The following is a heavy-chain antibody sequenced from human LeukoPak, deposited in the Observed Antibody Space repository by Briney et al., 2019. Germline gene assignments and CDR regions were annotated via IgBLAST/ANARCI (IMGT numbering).Heavy chain of an antibody. D-gene: IGHD6-19*01. CDR2: ISAFNGNT. J-gene: IGHJ4*02. V-gene: IGHV1-18*01. Sequence: ASVKVSCKASGYTFTSYGISWVRQAPGQGLEWMGWISAFNGNTNYAQKFQGRVTMTTDTSTSTTYMELRSLISYDTAVFYCARVRRQWLDPFDYWGQGTLVTVSS. CDR3: ARVRRQWLDPFDY. CDR1: GYTFTSYG.